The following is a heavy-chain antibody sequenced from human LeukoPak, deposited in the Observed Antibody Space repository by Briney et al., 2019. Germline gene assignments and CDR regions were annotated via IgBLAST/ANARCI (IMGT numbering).Heavy chain of an antibody. CDR2: ITGKGGGT. J-gene: IGHJ5*02. CDR1: GFTFVDYA. Sequence: GRSLRLSCAASGFTFVDYAMSWVRQTQGKGLEWVSTITGKGGGTYYTDFVKGRFTISRDNSKNTLFLQMNSLRVDDTAVYFCAKGVYESSGYHFALWGQGTLVTVSS. CDR3: AKGVYESSGYHFAL. V-gene: IGHV3-23*01. D-gene: IGHD3-22*01.